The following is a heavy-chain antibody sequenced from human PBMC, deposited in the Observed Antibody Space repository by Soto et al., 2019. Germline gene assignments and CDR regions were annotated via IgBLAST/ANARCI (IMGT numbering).Heavy chain of an antibody. Sequence: GASVKVSCKASGYTFTSYAMHWVRQAPGQRLEWMGWINAGNGNTKYSQKFQGRVTMTKDTSANTAYMELSSLRSEDTAVYYCATRGTRWLQSPFDYWGQGTLVTVSS. V-gene: IGHV1-3*01. CDR2: INAGNGNT. CDR1: GYTFTSYA. D-gene: IGHD1-1*01. CDR3: ATRGTRWLQSPFDY. J-gene: IGHJ4*02.